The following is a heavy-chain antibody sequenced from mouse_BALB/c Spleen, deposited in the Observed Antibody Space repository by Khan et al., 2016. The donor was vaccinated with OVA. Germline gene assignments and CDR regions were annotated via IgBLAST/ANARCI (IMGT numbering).Heavy chain of an antibody. CDR2: INPSNGYT. CDR3: VRDGAYHRTAGWFAY. V-gene: IGHV1-4*01. Sequence: QVQLKQSGAELARPGASVKMSCKASGYTFTSYTIHWIKVRPGQGLEWIGFINPSNGYTNYNQKFKDKATLTADKSSTTVHMQLSSLTSADSAVYDRVRDGAYHRTAGWFAYWGQGTLVTVSA. D-gene: IGHD2-14*01. J-gene: IGHJ3*01. CDR1: GYTFTSYT.